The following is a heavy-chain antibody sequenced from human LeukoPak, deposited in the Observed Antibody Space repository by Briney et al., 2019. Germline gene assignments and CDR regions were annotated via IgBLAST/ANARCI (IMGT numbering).Heavy chain of an antibody. CDR3: ARVSRSTSFLDYYYYYYMDV. CDR1: GFSFSSYW. Sequence: GGSQTLFCAPSGFSFSSYWMSWDREAPGKVMEWVAYIKQDGSEKNYVDSGKGRPTISIDSAKNSLYLQMNSLRAEYTTVYYCARVSRSTSFLDYYYYYYMDVWGKGTTVTVSS. D-gene: IGHD2-2*01. CDR2: IKQDGSEK. V-gene: IGHV3-7*01. J-gene: IGHJ6*03.